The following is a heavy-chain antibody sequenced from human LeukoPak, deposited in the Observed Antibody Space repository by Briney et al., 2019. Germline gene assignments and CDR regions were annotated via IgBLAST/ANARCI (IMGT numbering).Heavy chain of an antibody. V-gene: IGHV3-48*03. CDR1: GFTFSSYE. D-gene: IGHD3-9*01. CDR3: ARVTEVYDILTGYYNRPYYFDY. CDR2: ISSSGSTI. J-gene: IGHJ4*02. Sequence: GGSLRLSCAASGFTFSSYEMNWVRQAPGKGLEWVSYISSSGSTIYYADSVKGRFTISRDNAKNTLYLQMNSLRAEDTAVYYCARVTEVYDILTGYYNRPYYFDYWGQGTLVTVSS.